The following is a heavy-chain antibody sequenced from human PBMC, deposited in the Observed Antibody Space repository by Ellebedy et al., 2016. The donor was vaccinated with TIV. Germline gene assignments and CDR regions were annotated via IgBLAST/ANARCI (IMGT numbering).Heavy chain of an antibody. Sequence: GESLKISCAASGFTFSSYGMHWVRQTPGKGLEWMAFIWYDGSNEDYADSAKGRFTISRDNSKDTLSLQMNSLRAEDTAIYYCARGSYGGNSPPLDYWGQGTLVTVSS. J-gene: IGHJ4*02. D-gene: IGHD4-23*01. V-gene: IGHV3-33*01. CDR1: GFTFSSYG. CDR3: ARGSYGGNSPPLDY. CDR2: IWYDGSNE.